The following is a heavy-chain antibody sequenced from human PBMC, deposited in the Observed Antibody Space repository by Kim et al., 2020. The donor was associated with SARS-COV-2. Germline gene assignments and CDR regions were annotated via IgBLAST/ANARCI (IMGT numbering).Heavy chain of an antibody. J-gene: IGHJ4*02. Sequence: VQGRFTISRDDSKNTLYLQMNSLRAEDTAVYYCAKDGNLLTVVRGAADYWGQGALVTVSS. D-gene: IGHD3-10*01. V-gene: IGHV3-23*01. CDR3: AKDGNLLTVVRGAADY.